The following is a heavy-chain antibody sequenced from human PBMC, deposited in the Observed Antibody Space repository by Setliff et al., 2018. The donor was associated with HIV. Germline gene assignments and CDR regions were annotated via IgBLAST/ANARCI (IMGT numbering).Heavy chain of an antibody. CDR3: ATFHDTGTLTSFDY. CDR2: INPNSGYS. Sequence: ASVKVSCKASGYTFTGYYIHWLRQARGQGLEWMGWINPNSGYSKYAQKFQGRLTMTRDTSISTAYMELSRLTSDDTAVYYCATFHDTGTLTSFDYWGQGTLVTVSS. D-gene: IGHD4-17*01. V-gene: IGHV1-2*02. J-gene: IGHJ4*02. CDR1: GYTFTGYY.